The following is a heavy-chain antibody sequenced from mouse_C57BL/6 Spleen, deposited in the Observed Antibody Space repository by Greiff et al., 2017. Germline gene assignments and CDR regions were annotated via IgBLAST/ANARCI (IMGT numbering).Heavy chain of an antibody. Sequence: QVQLKQPGAELVRPGTSVKLSCKASGYTFTSYWMHWVKQRPGQGLEWIGVIDPSDSYTNYTPKFKGKATLTVDTSSSTAYMQLSSLTSEDSAVYYCERGDYGSREDYYAMDYWGQGTSVTVSS. J-gene: IGHJ4*01. V-gene: IGHV1-59*01. CDR3: ERGDYGSREDYYAMDY. D-gene: IGHD1-1*01. CDR1: GYTFTSYW. CDR2: IDPSDSYT.